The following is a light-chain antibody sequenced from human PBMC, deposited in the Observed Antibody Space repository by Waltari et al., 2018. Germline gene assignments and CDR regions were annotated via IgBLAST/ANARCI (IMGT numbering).Light chain of an antibody. V-gene: IGLV2-14*03. Sequence: QSALTQPASVSGSPGQSITIPCTGTDSDVGSYNYVPWYQQHPGKAPELMIYDVTNRPSGVSNRFSGSKSGNTASLTISGLQAEDEADYYCSSYTSGSLWVFGGGTKLTVL. CDR1: DSDVGSYNY. J-gene: IGLJ3*02. CDR3: SSYTSGSLWV. CDR2: DVT.